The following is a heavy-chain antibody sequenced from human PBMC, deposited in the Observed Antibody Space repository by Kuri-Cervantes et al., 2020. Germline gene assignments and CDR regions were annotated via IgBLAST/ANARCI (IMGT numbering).Heavy chain of an antibody. CDR3: ARGRAYSSSWIDY. J-gene: IGHJ4*02. CDR2: ISSSSSTI. Sequence: GGSLRLSCAASGFTLSSYSMNWVRQAPGKGLEWVSYISSSSSTIYYADSVKGRFTISRDNAKNSLYLQMNSLRAEDTAVYYCARGRAYSSSWIDYWGQGTLVTVSS. V-gene: IGHV3-48*04. CDR1: GFTLSSYS. D-gene: IGHD6-13*01.